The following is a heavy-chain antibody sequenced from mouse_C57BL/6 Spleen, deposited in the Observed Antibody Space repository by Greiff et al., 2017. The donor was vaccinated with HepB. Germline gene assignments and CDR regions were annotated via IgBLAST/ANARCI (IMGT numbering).Heavy chain of an antibody. Sequence: EVKLQESGPGLVKPSQTVFLTCTVTGISITTGNYRWSWIRQFPGNKLEWIGYIYYSGTITYKPSLTSRTTITRDTPKTQFFLEMNSLTAEYTATYYCARDGSSYWRYFDVWGTGTTVTVSS. CDR3: ARDGSSYWRYFDV. CDR2: IYYSGTI. D-gene: IGHD1-1*01. J-gene: IGHJ1*03. V-gene: IGHV3-5*01. CDR1: GISITTGNYR.